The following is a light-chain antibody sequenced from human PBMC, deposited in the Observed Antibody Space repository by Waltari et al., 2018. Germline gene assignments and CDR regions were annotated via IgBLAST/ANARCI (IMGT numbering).Light chain of an antibody. CDR1: TSNIGNNY. V-gene: IGLV1-47*01. Sequence: QSVLTQPPSASGAPGQWVTISCSGSTSNIGNNYVYWYQKLPGTAPKLLVSMNDRRPSGGPDGYSGSKSGTSASLAISGLRSEDEADYYWASCDGALTGVVFGGGTRLTVL. CDR3: ASCDGALTGVV. J-gene: IGLJ2*01. CDR2: MND.